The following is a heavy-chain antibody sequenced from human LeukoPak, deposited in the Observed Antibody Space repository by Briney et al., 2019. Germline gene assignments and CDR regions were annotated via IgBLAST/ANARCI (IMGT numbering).Heavy chain of an antibody. V-gene: IGHV4-4*09. Sequence: SETLFLTCTVSGGSISSYYWSWIRQPPGQGLEWIGYIYPSGGTNYNPSLKSRVTISADTSNNQISLKLTSVTAADTAVYYCARQSDGYDSNWLDPWGQGTLVTVSS. J-gene: IGHJ5*02. CDR2: IYPSGGT. CDR3: ARQSDGYDSNWLDP. D-gene: IGHD5-24*01. CDR1: GGSISSYY.